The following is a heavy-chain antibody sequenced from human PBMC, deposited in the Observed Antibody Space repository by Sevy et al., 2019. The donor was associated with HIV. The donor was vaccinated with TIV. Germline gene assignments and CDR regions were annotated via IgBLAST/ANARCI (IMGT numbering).Heavy chain of an antibody. CDR2: ISGSGGST. CDR3: AKDPLRYSYGSGRSDY. V-gene: IGHV3-23*01. D-gene: IGHD5-18*01. CDR1: GFTFSSYA. Sequence: GGSLRLSCAASGFTFSSYAMSWVRQAPGKGLEWVSAISGSGGSTYYADSVKGRFTISRDNSKNTLYLQMNSLRAEDTAVYYCAKDPLRYSYGSGRSDYRGQGTLVTVSS. J-gene: IGHJ4*02.